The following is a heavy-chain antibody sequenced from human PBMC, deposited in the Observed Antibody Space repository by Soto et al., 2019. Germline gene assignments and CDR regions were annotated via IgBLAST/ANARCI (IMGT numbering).Heavy chain of an antibody. CDR2: ISGSGGST. CDR1: GFTFSSYA. D-gene: IGHD2-2*01. CDR3: AKDLVVPAATPPREYYFDY. J-gene: IGHJ4*02. Sequence: RLSCAASGFTFSSYAMSWVRQAPGKGLEWVSAISGSGGSTYYADSVKGRFTISRDNSKNTLYLQMNSLRAEDTAVYYCAKDLVVPAATPPREYYFDYWGQGALVTVSS. V-gene: IGHV3-23*01.